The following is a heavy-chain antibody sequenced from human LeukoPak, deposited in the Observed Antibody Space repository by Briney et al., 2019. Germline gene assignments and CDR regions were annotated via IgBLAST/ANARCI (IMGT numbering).Heavy chain of an antibody. Sequence: ASVKVSCKASGYTFTSYYMHWVRQAPGQGLEWMGIINPSGGSTSYAQKFQGTATMTTDTSTSTVYIELSSLRSEDTAVYYCARAPRYYGSSGYYGGNYWGQGTVVTVSS. J-gene: IGHJ4*02. V-gene: IGHV1-46*01. CDR1: GYTFTSYY. CDR2: INPSGGST. D-gene: IGHD3-22*01. CDR3: ARAPRYYGSSGYYGGNY.